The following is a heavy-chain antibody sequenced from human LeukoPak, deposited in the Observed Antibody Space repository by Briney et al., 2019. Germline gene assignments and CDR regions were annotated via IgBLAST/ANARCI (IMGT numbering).Heavy chain of an antibody. Sequence: PGGSLRLSCAASGFTFSSYAMSWVRQAPGKGLEWVSAISGSGGSTYYADSVKGRFTISRDNSKNTLYLQMNSLRAEDTAVYYCAKSSLQRYSSSSWYVPWAVDYWGQGTLVTVSS. CDR1: GFTFSSYA. V-gene: IGHV3-23*01. CDR2: ISGSGGST. CDR3: AKSSLQRYSSSSWYVPWAVDY. D-gene: IGHD6-6*01. J-gene: IGHJ4*02.